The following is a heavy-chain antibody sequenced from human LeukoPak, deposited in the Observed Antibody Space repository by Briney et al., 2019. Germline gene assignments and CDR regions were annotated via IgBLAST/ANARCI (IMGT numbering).Heavy chain of an antibody. Sequence: ASVKVSCKATGYTLTDYYMHWVRQAPGQGLEWMGIINPSGGSTSYAQKFQGRVTMTRDMSTSTVYMELSSLRSEDTAVYYCARGSGYYYDSSGYPQPRNAFDIWGQGTMVTVSS. J-gene: IGHJ3*02. CDR2: INPSGGST. CDR1: GYTLTDYY. V-gene: IGHV1-46*01. D-gene: IGHD3-22*01. CDR3: ARGSGYYYDSSGYPQPRNAFDI.